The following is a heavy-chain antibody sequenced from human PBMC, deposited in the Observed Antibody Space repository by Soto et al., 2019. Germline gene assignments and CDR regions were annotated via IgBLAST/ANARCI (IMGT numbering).Heavy chain of an antibody. CDR1: GFTFSSYG. V-gene: IGHV3-30*18. J-gene: IGHJ4*02. CDR2: ISYDGSNT. Sequence: QVQLVESGGGVVQPGRSLRLSCAASGFTFSSYGMHWVRQAPGKGLEWVAVISYDGSNTYYADSVKGRFTISRDNSKNTLYLQMNSLRAEDTAVFYCAKDRGEAFDYWGQGTLVTVSS. CDR3: AKDRGEAFDY.